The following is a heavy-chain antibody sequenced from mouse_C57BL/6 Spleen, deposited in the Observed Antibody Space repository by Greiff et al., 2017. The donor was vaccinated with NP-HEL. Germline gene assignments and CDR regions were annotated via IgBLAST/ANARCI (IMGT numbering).Heavy chain of an antibody. J-gene: IGHJ2*01. D-gene: IGHD4-1*01. CDR2: IDPETGGT. Sequence: VQLQQSGAELVRPGASVTLSCKASGYTFTDYEMHWVKQTPVHGLEWIGAIDPETGGTAYNQKFKGKAILTADTSSSTAYMELRSLTSEDSAVYYCTRLGRVYWGQGTTLTVSS. CDR3: TRLGRVY. V-gene: IGHV1-15*01. CDR1: GYTFTDYE.